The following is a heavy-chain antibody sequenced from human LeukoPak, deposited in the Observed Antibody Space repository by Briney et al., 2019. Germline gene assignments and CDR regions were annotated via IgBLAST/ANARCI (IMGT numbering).Heavy chain of an antibody. V-gene: IGHV3-48*01. J-gene: IGHJ4*02. CDR3: ARDPPNWGFGL. Sequence: GGSLRLSCTASGFTLSDYSMNWVRQAPGKGLEWISYISPSSDTFYYADSVRGRFIISRDNAKKSLYLRMNSLRAEDTAIYYCARDPPNWGFGLWGRGTLVTVSS. D-gene: IGHD7-27*01. CDR1: GFTLSDYS. CDR2: ISPSSDTF.